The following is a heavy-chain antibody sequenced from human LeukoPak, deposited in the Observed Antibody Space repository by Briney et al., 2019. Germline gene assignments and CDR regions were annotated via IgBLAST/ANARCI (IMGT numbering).Heavy chain of an antibody. CDR3: ARGFHKGRFDY. CDR1: GFTLSIYS. D-gene: IGHD3-3*01. CDR2: ISSSSSYI. J-gene: IGHJ4*02. Sequence: GGSLRLSCAASGFTLSIYSMNWVRQAPAKGLEWVSSISSSSSYIYYADSVKGRFTISRDNAKNSLYLQMNSLRAEDTAVYYCARGFHKGRFDYWGQGTLVTVSS. V-gene: IGHV3-21*01.